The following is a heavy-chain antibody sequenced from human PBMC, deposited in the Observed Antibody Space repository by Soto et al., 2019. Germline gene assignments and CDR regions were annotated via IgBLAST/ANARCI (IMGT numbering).Heavy chain of an antibody. D-gene: IGHD2-21*01. Sequence: QMQLVQSGPEVKKPGTSVKVSCKASGFTFTSSAMQWVRQARGQRLEWIGWIVVGSGNTNYAQKFQERVTITRDMSTSTAYMELSSLRSEDTAVYYCAAAPDSGYYYYGMDGWGKGTTVTVSS. CDR1: GFTFTSSA. CDR3: AAAPDSGYYYYGMDG. J-gene: IGHJ6*04. CDR2: IVVGSGNT. V-gene: IGHV1-58*02.